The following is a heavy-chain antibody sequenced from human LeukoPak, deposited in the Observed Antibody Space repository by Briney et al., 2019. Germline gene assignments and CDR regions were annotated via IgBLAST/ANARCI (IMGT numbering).Heavy chain of an antibody. CDR1: GGSISSYY. Sequence: SETLSLTCTVSGGSISSYYWSWIRQPPGKGLEWIGYIYYSGSTNYNPSLKSRVTISVDTSKNQFSLKLSSVTAADTAVYYCARRIGNWFDPWGQGTLVTVSS. CDR3: ARRIGNWFDP. D-gene: IGHD2-21*01. CDR2: IYYSGST. V-gene: IGHV4-59*01. J-gene: IGHJ5*02.